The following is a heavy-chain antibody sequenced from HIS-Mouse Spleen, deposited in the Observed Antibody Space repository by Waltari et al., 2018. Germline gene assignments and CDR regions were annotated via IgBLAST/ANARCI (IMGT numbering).Heavy chain of an antibody. V-gene: IGHV4-39*07. D-gene: IGHD6-13*01. Sequence: QLQLQESGPGLVKPSETLSLTCTVSGGSISSSSYYWGWIRQPPGKGLEWFGSIYYSGSTYANPSRKMRVTISVDTSKNQFSLKLSSVTAADTAVYYCAREIPYSSSWYDWYFDLWGRGTLVTVSS. CDR3: AREIPYSSSWYDWYFDL. CDR1: GGSISSSSYY. J-gene: IGHJ2*01. CDR2: IYYSGST.